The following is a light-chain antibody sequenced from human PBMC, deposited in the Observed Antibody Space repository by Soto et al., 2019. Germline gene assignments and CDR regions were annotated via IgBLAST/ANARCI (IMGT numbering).Light chain of an antibody. CDR3: HSYAGNTNCV. CDR2: YVS. CDR1: SSDVGAYNY. V-gene: IGLV2-8*01. Sequence: QSALTQPPSASGSPGQAFTISCTGTSSDVGAYNYVSWYQQHPGKAPKLMIYYVSKRPSGFHDRFSGCTSGNTAYLTVSRIQAEDAADYSCHSYAGNTNCVFGGGTQLTVL. J-gene: IGLJ2*01.